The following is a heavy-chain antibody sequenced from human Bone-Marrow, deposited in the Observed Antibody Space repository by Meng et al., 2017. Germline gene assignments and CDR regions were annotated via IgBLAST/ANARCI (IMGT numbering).Heavy chain of an antibody. CDR1: GDSVSSNRAA. CDR2: TYYGSKWSH. CDR3: ARGFAPVAPGAFDY. D-gene: IGHD2-2*01. Sequence: QVQLQQSGPGLVKPSQTLPLTCAISGDSVSSNRAAWNWIRQSPSRGLEWLGRTYYGSKWSHDYAVSVKSRITINADTSKNQFSLQLNSVTPGDTAVYYCARGFAPVAPGAFDYWGQGALVTVSS. J-gene: IGHJ4*02. V-gene: IGHV6-1*01.